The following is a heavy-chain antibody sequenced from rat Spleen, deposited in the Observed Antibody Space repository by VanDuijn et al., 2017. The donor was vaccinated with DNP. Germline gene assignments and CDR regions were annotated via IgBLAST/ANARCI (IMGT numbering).Heavy chain of an antibody. Sequence: QVQLKESGPGLVQPSQTLSLTCTVAGFSLTIYNVHWVRQPPGKGLEWMGVIWNTGGTQYNSALRTRLTNTKHTSKSQVFLKMPSLQREDTATYYCAGSPESSYIYLPWAYWGQGTLVTVSS. CDR1: GFSLTIYN. D-gene: IGHD1-2*01. CDR2: IWNTGGT. V-gene: IGHV2-41*01. J-gene: IGHJ3*01. CDR3: AGSPESSYIYLPWAY.